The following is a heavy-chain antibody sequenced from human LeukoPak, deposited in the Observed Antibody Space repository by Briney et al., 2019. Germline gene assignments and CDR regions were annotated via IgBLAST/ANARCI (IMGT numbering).Heavy chain of an antibody. V-gene: IGHV4-30-4*01. CDR2: IYYSGST. CDR3: ARGSSMVRGSLVFYFYGMDV. J-gene: IGHJ6*02. CDR1: GGSISSGDYY. D-gene: IGHD3-10*01. Sequence: SQTLSLTCTVSGGSISSGDYYWSWIRQPPGKGLEWIGYIYYSGSTYYSPSLKSRVTISVDTSKNQFSLKLSSVTAADTAVYYCARGSSMVRGSLVFYFYGMDVWGQGTTVTVS.